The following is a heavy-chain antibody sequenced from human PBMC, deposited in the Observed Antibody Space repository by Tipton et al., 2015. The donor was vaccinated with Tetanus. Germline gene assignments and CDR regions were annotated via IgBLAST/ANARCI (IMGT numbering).Heavy chain of an antibody. J-gene: IGHJ5*02. D-gene: IGHD5-24*01. CDR2: IYYSGST. CDR1: GGSISSGGYY. CDR3: ARDPAEMAHHWFDP. Sequence: TLSLTCTVSGGSISSGGYYWSWIRQHPGKGLEWIGYIYYSGSTYYNPSLKSRVTISVDTSKNQFSLKLSSVTAADTAVYYCARDPAEMAHHWFDPWAQGTLVTVSS. V-gene: IGHV4-31*03.